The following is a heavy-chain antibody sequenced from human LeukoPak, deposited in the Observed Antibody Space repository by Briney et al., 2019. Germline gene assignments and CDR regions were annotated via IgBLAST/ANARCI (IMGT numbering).Heavy chain of an antibody. CDR2: IYHSGST. V-gene: IGHV4-4*02. J-gene: IGHJ4*02. CDR1: GGSISSSNW. CDR3: AIGDDAVYCERSVYLF. D-gene: IGHD3-22*01. Sequence: SEALSLTCAVSGGSISSSNWWSWVRQPPGKGLEWIGEIYHSGSTNYNPSLKSPVTISVDTSKNLFSLMLSSATAADTAVYYCAIGDDAVYCERSVYLFGGQGTLVTVSS.